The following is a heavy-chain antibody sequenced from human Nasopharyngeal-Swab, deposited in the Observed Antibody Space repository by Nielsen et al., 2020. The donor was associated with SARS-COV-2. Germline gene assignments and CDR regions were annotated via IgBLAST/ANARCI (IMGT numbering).Heavy chain of an antibody. Sequence: SVQDSCKASGGTFISYAISWLRPAPAQRLEWMGWINPILGVTTYAQKFQGRVTLTADKSTSTAYMELSRLRSEDTAFYYCATPDYVSNPSDYWGQETRVTVSS. D-gene: IGHD3-16*01. CDR2: INPILGVT. CDR1: GGTFISYA. J-gene: IGHJ4*02. V-gene: IGHV1-69*10. CDR3: ATPDYVSNPSDY.